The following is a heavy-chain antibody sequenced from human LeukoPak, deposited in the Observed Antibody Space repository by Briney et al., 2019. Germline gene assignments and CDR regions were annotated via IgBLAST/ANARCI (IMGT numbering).Heavy chain of an antibody. D-gene: IGHD2-15*01. CDR1: GYSISSGFY. V-gene: IGHV4-38-2*02. J-gene: IGHJ6*03. Sequence: SETLSLTCTVSGYSISSGFYWGWIRQPPGKGLEWIGNVYHGGSSYYNPSLKSRVTISVDTSKNQFSLKLSSVTAADTAVYYCARADCSGGSCYSAYYYYYMDVWGKGTTVTVSS. CDR2: VYHGGSS. CDR3: ARADCSGGSCYSAYYYYYMDV.